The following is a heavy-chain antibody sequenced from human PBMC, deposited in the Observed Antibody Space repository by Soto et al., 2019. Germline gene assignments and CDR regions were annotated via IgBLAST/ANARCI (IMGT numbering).Heavy chain of an antibody. Sequence: QVQLQESGPGLVKPSETLSLTCTVSGDSISSYCWTWIRQPPGKGLEWIGFISYTGDTNYNPSLKTRXXIXVXXSKNQFSLKLTSVTTADAAVYYCARPRVGANILDYWGQGTLVTVSS. V-gene: IGHV4-59*01. D-gene: IGHD1-26*01. J-gene: IGHJ4*02. CDR3: ARPRVGANILDY. CDR1: GDSISSYC. CDR2: ISYTGDT.